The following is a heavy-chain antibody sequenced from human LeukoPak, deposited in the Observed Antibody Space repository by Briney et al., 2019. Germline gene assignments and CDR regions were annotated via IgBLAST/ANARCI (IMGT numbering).Heavy chain of an antibody. Sequence: TLSLTCXVYGGSXXGYYWSWIRQPPGKGLEWIGEINHSGSTNYNPSLKSRVTISVDTSKNQFSLKLSSVTAADTAVYYCARAGYCSGGSCLVYWGQGTLVTVSS. D-gene: IGHD2-15*01. CDR3: ARAGYCSGGSCLVY. J-gene: IGHJ4*02. V-gene: IGHV4-34*01. CDR2: INHSGST. CDR1: GGSXXGYY.